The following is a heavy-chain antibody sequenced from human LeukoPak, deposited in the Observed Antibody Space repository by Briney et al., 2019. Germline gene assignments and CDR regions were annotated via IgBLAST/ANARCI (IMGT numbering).Heavy chain of an antibody. CDR1: GFTFNVYD. CDR3: VRGCTYCNWRTWFDP. J-gene: IGHJ5*02. V-gene: IGHV3-13*01. CDR2: IGTLHDA. D-gene: IGHD2/OR15-2a*01. Sequence: GGSLRLSCVTSGFTFNVYDMHWVRQAKGKGLEWVSAIGTLHDAYYPDSVKGRFTISRENARNSLYLQMNSLTAGDTAVYYCVRGCTYCNWRTWFDPWGQGTLVTVSS.